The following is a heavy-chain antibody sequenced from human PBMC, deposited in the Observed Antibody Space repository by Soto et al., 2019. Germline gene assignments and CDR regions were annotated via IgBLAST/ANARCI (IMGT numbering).Heavy chain of an antibody. V-gene: IGHV4-31*03. CDR3: ERLNAGTTYYYYGMDV. CDR2: IYYSGST. Sequence: SETLSLTCTVSGGSISSGGYYWSWIRQHPGKGLEWIGYIYYSGSTYYNPSLKSRVTISVDTSKNQFSLKLSSVTAADTALYYCERLNAGTTYYYYGMDVWCQETTVTVSS. D-gene: IGHD1-7*01. CDR1: GGSISSGGYY. J-gene: IGHJ6*02.